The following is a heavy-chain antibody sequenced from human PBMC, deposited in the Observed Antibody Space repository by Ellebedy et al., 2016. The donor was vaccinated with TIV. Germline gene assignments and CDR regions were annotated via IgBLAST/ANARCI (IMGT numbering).Heavy chain of an antibody. D-gene: IGHD2-2*01. CDR1: GASISSRNLY. V-gene: IGHV4-39*07. CDR2: IDSSWNT. J-gene: IGHJ4*02. Sequence: MPSETLSLTCTLSGASISSRNLYWGWIRPAPGKGLQWIGSIDSSWNTYYNPSLESRVTMSIDTSKNQFSLKLTSVTAADTAVYYWAADRSISWYFYWGQGTLVTVSS. CDR3: AADRSISWYFY.